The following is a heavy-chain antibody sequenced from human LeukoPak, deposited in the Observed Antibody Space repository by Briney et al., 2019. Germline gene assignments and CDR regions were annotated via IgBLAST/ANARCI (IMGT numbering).Heavy chain of an antibody. J-gene: IGHJ4*02. D-gene: IGHD4-17*01. CDR1: GFTFSSYA. Sequence: GGSLRLSCAASGFTFSSYAMSWVRQAPGRGLEWVSAISGSGGSTYYADSVKGRFTISRDNSKNTLYLQVNSLRAEDTAVYYCAKEIGYPTTVTTRGYWGQGTLVTVSS. CDR2: ISGSGGST. V-gene: IGHV3-23*01. CDR3: AKEIGYPTTVTTRGY.